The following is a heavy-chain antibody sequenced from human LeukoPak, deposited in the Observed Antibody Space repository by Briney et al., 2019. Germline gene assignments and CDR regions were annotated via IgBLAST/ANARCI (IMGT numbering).Heavy chain of an antibody. V-gene: IGHV3-48*02. CDR3: ARDLKWVPAAISPIDDY. Sequence: GGSLRLSCAASGFTFSSYSMNWVRQAPGKGLEWVSYISSGSSTIYYADSVKGRFTISRDNAKNSLYLQMNSLRDEDTAVYYCARDLKWVPAAISPIDDYWGQGNLVTVSS. D-gene: IGHD2-2*02. CDR2: ISSGSSTI. CDR1: GFTFSSYS. J-gene: IGHJ4*02.